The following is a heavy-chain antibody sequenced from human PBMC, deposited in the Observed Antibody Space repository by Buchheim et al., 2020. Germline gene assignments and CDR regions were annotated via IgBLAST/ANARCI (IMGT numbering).Heavy chain of an antibody. J-gene: IGHJ4*02. V-gene: IGHV3-33*01. Sequence: QVQVVESGGGVVQPGRSLRLSCAASGFSFSSHVMHWVRQAPGKGPEWLAVIWYDGSKEYYADSVKGRFTVSRDTSKNTVFLQMNGLRDEDTAVYYCARGAFCSGGSCYTGASDNWGQGTL. CDR3: ARGAFCSGGSCYTGASDN. CDR2: IWYDGSKE. CDR1: GFSFSSHV. D-gene: IGHD2-15*01.